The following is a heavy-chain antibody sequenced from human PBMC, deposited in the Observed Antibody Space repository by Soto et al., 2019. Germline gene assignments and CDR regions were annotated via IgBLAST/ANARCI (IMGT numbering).Heavy chain of an antibody. D-gene: IGHD3-22*01. CDR3: ARESYYDSSGYYSDAFDI. J-gene: IGHJ3*02. CDR1: GGSISSGGYY. Sequence: TLSLTCSVSGGSISSGGYYWIWIRQHPGKGLEWIWYIYYSGSTYYNPSLKSRVTISVDTSKNQSSLKLSSVTAADTAVYYCARESYYDSSGYYSDAFDIWGQGTMVTVSS. V-gene: IGHV4-31*03. CDR2: IYYSGST.